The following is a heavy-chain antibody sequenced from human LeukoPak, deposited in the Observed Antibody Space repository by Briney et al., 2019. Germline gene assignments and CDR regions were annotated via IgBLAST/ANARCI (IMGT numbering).Heavy chain of an antibody. J-gene: IGHJ4*02. CDR3: ARGIPGTAMVTFDY. CDR1: GFTFSDYY. Sequence: GGSLRLSCAASGFTFSDYYMSWIRQAPGKGLEWVSYISSRGSSIYHADSVKGRFTISRDNAKNSLYLQMNSLRAEDTAVYYCARGIPGTAMVTFDYWGQGTLATVSS. D-gene: IGHD5-18*01. V-gene: IGHV3-11*01. CDR2: ISSRGSSI.